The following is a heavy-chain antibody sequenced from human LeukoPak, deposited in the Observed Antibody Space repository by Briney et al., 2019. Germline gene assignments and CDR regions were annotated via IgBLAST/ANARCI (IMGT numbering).Heavy chain of an antibody. J-gene: IGHJ5*02. CDR1: GGSISSYY. CDR2: IYTSGST. CDR3: ARDLDYGDYEGWFDP. Sequence: SETLSLTCTVSGGSISSYYWSWIRQPAGKGLEWIGRIYTSGSTNYNPSHKSRVTMSVDTSKNQFSLKLSSVTAADTAVYYCARDLDYGDYEGWFDPWGQGTLVTVSS. V-gene: IGHV4-4*07. D-gene: IGHD4-17*01.